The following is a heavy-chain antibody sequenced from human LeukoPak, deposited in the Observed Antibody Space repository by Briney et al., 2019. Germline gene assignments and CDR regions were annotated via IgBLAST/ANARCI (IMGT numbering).Heavy chain of an antibody. CDR1: GYTFTSYD. V-gene: IGHV1-8*03. CDR3: ARGDEDAFDI. Sequence: ASVKVSCKASGYTFTSYDINWVRQATGQGLEWMGWMNPNSGNTGYAQKFQGRVTITRKTSISTAYMELSSLRFEDTAVYYCARGDEDAFDIWGQGTMVTVSS. J-gene: IGHJ3*02. CDR2: MNPNSGNT.